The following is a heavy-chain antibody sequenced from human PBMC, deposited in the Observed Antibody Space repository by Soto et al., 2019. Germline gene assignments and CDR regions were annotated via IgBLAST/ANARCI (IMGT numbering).Heavy chain of an antibody. CDR2: IIPIFGTA. J-gene: IGHJ6*02. CDR3: ASGDIVLVPAAAPGTYYYGMDV. V-gene: IGHV1-69*13. D-gene: IGHD2-2*01. Sequence: GASVKVSCKASGGTFSSYAISWVRQAPGQGLEWMGGIIPIFGTANYAQKFQGRVTITADESTSTAYMELSSLRSEDTAVYYCASGDIVLVPAAAPGTYYYGMDVWGQGTTVTVSS. CDR1: GGTFSSYA.